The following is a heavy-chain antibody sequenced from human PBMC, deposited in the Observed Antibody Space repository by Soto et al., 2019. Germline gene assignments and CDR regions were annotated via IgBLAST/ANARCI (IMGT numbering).Heavy chain of an antibody. V-gene: IGHV3-21*01. D-gene: IGHD3-10*01. CDR3: ARDQFGDEWLGDV. CDR2: ISSSSSYI. CDR1: GFTFSSYS. Sequence: GGSLRLSCAASGFTFSSYSMNWVRQAPGKGLEWVSSISSSSSYIYYADSVKGRFTISRDNAKNSLYLQMNSLRAEDTAVYYCARDQFGDEWLGDVWGKGTTVTVSS. J-gene: IGHJ6*04.